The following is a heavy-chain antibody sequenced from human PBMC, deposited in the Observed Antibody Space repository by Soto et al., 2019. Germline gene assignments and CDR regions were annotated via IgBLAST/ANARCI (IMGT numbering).Heavy chain of an antibody. V-gene: IGHV3-30*18. D-gene: IGHD6-19*01. CDR1: GFTFSSYG. J-gene: IGHJ6*01. CDR2: ISYDGSNK. CDR3: AKDRGLARDYYYYGMDV. Sequence: QVQLVESGGGVVQPGRSLRLSCAASGFTFSSYGMHWVRQAPGKGLEWVAVISYDGSNKYYADSVKGRFTISRDNSKNTLYLQMNSLRAEDRAVYYCAKDRGLARDYYYYGMDVW.